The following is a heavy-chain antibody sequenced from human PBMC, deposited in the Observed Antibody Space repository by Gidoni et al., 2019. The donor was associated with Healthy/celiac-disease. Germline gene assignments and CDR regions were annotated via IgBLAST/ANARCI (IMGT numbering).Heavy chain of an antibody. CDR1: GFSFSTSA. Sequence: EVQLLESGGGLVQRGGSLSRACAASGFSFSTSAMSWVRQAPGKGLEWVSAISGSGGSTYYADSVKGRFTISRDNSKNTLYLQMNSLRAEDTAVYYCAKDPITMTHPDAFDIWGQGTMVTVSS. CDR2: ISGSGGST. CDR3: AKDPITMTHPDAFDI. D-gene: IGHD3-22*01. J-gene: IGHJ3*02. V-gene: IGHV3-23*01.